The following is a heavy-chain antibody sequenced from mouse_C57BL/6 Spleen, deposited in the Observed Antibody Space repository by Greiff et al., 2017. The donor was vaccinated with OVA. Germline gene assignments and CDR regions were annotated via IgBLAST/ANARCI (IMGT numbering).Heavy chain of an antibody. CDR3: ARRNYYYAMDY. D-gene: IGHD2-1*01. J-gene: IGHJ4*01. CDR2: IDPSDSYP. CDR1: GYTFTSYW. V-gene: IGHV1-69*01. Sequence: QVQLQQPGAELVMPGASVKLSCKASGYTFTSYWMHWVKQRPGQGLEWIGEIDPSDSYPNYNQKFKGKATLTVDKSSSTAYMQLSSLTDEGSDVYYCARRNYYYAMDYWGQGTSVTVSS.